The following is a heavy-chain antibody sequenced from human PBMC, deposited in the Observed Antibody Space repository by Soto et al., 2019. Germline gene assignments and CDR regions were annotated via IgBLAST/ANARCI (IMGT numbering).Heavy chain of an antibody. Sequence: SETLSLTCAVSGGSISSGGYCWSWIRQPPGKGLEWIGYIYHSGSTYYNPSLKSRVTISVDRSKNQFSLYLQMNSLRAEDTAIYYCLKDAPRISVWVQGTTVTVSS. J-gene: IGHJ6*02. D-gene: IGHD2-2*01. CDR2: IYHSGST. CDR1: GGSISSGGYC. V-gene: IGHV4-30-2*01. CDR3: LKDAPRISV.